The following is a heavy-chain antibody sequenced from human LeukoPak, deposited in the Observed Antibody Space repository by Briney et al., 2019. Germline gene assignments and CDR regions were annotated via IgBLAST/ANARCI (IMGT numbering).Heavy chain of an antibody. D-gene: IGHD1-26*01. Sequence: SETLSLTCSVSGGSISSSSYYWGWIRQPPGKGLEWIGNIYYSGSTCYNPSLKSRVTISVDTSKNQFFLKLSSVTAADTAVYYCARQSLVGATTGWFDPWGQGTLVTVSS. CDR1: GGSISSSSYY. J-gene: IGHJ5*02. CDR3: ARQSLVGATTGWFDP. V-gene: IGHV4-39*01. CDR2: IYYSGST.